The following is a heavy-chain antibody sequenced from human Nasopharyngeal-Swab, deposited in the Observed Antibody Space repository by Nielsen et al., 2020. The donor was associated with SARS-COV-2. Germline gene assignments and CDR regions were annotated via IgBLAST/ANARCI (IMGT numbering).Heavy chain of an antibody. CDR3: ASERSSRLGEGTFDY. CDR1: GFTFSSYS. J-gene: IGHJ4*02. D-gene: IGHD3-16*01. CDR2: ISSSSSYI. V-gene: IGHV3-21*01. Sequence: GGSLRLSCAASGFTFSSYSMNWVRQDPGPGLEWVSSISSSSSYIYYADSVKGRFTISRDNAKNSLYLQMNSLRAEDTAVYYCASERSSRLGEGTFDYWGQGTLVTVSS.